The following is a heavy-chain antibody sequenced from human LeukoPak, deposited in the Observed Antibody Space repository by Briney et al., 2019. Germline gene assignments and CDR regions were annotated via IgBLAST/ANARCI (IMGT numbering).Heavy chain of an antibody. J-gene: IGHJ5*02. CDR3: ARVGTYSSSWYGWFDP. D-gene: IGHD6-13*01. Sequence: GASVKVSCKASGYTFTGYYMHRVRQAPGQGLEWMGWINPNSGGTNYAQKFQGRVTMTRDTSISTAYMELSRLRSDDTAVYYCARVGTYSSSWYGWFDPWGQGTLVTVSS. CDR1: GYTFTGYY. V-gene: IGHV1-2*02. CDR2: INPNSGGT.